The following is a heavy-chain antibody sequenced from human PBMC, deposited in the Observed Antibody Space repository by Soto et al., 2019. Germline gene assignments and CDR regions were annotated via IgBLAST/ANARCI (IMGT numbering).Heavy chain of an antibody. CDR1: GCSISSSSYY. CDR2: IYYSGST. J-gene: IGHJ5*02. Sequence: XETLCLTCTVAGCSISSSSYYWGWIRQPRGKGLEWIGSIYYSGSTYYNPSLKSRVTISVDTSKNQFSLKLSSVTAADTAVYYCARLLRGSSWYEWFDHWGQGTLVTVSS. V-gene: IGHV4-39*01. CDR3: ARLLRGSSWYEWFDH. D-gene: IGHD6-13*01.